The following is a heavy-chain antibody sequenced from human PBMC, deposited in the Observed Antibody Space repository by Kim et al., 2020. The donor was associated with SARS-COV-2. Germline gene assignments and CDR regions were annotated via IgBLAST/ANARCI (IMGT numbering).Heavy chain of an antibody. CDR2: IYYSGST. Sequence: SETLSLTCTVSGGSISSSSYYWGWIRQPPGKGLEWIGSIYYSGSTYYNPSLKSRVTISVDTSKNQFSLKLSSVTAADTAVYYCARAGLLTGFDYWGQGTLVTVSS. D-gene: IGHD3-9*01. CDR1: GGSISSSSYY. V-gene: IGHV4-39*01. CDR3: ARAGLLTGFDY. J-gene: IGHJ4*02.